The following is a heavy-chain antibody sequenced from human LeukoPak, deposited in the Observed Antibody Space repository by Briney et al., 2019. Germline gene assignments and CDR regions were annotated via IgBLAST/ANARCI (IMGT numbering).Heavy chain of an antibody. CDR1: GFTFSFYG. J-gene: IGHJ6*02. CDR2: ISGSGGGR. V-gene: IGHV3-23*01. Sequence: GGSLRLSCAASGFTFSFYGMKWVRQAPGKGLEWVSAISGSGGGRFYADSVKGRFTISRDNSRNTLYLQVNSLRAEDTAVYYCAKGEGSNWYDYYGMDVWGQGTTVTVSS. D-gene: IGHD6-13*01. CDR3: AKGEGSNWYDYYGMDV.